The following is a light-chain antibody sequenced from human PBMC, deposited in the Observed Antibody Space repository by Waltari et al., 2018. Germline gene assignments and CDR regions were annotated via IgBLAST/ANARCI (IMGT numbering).Light chain of an antibody. CDR1: SSDIGRYNY. CDR2: DVN. J-gene: IGLJ1*01. Sequence: QSALTQPASVSGSPGQSITISCTGTSSDIGRYNYVSWYQQHPGKALKLIIYDVNNRPSWISDRLSGSKSANTASLTISGLQVEDEADYFCSSYTSTTTPFVFGSGTKVTVL. V-gene: IGLV2-14*03. CDR3: SSYTSTTTPFV.